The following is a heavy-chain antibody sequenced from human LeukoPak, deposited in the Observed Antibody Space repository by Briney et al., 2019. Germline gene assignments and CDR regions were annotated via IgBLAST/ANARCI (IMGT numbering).Heavy chain of an antibody. CDR3: ARRGYYYDSSGYYYYFDY. Sequence: GGSLRLSCAASGFTFSSYGMHWVRQAPGKGLEWVAVISYDGSNKYYADSVKGRFTISRDNSKNTLYLQMNSLRAEDTAVYYCARRGYYYDSSGYYYYFDYWGQGTLVTVSS. CDR2: ISYDGSNK. V-gene: IGHV3-30*03. J-gene: IGHJ4*02. D-gene: IGHD3-22*01. CDR1: GFTFSSYG.